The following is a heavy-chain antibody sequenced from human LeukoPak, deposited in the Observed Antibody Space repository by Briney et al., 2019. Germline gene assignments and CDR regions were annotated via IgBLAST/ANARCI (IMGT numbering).Heavy chain of an antibody. CDR2: IYTSGST. D-gene: IGHD3-3*01. Sequence: SETLSLTCTVSGGSISSYYWSWIRQPAWKGLEWIGRIYTSGSTNYNPSLKSRVTMSVDTSKNQFSLKLSSVTAADTAVYYCAGTNDYYDFWSGYYSGDNYFDYWGQGTLVTVSS. V-gene: IGHV4-4*07. CDR1: GGSISSYY. J-gene: IGHJ4*02. CDR3: AGTNDYYDFWSGYYSGDNYFDY.